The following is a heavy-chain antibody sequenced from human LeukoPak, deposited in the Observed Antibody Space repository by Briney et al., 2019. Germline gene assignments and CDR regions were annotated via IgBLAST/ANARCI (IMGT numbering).Heavy chain of an antibody. J-gene: IGHJ4*02. D-gene: IGHD3-22*01. V-gene: IGHV3-23*01. CDR1: GLTFNMYA. Sequence: GGSLRLSCAASGLTFNMYAMIWVRQAPGKGLEWVSGIRSSGGGTYYADSVKGRFTISRDNSKKTLFLQLNSLRAEDTAVYYCAKSSYYYGRSGSYYFDYWGQGTLVTVSS. CDR3: AKSSYYYGRSGSYYFDY. CDR2: IRSSGGGT.